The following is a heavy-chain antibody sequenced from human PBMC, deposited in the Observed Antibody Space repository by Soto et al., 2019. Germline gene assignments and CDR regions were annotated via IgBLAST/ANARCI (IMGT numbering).Heavy chain of an antibody. V-gene: IGHV3-30*02. CDR3: ACSSGWSYSFFDY. Sequence: GGSLKLSCSASGFHFNSYGMQWVRQAPGKGLGGVAGIWCEGSNKYYAESGKGRFTISRDHSKHTVFLQMNSLSAEDTAVYYCACSSGWSYSFFDYWGQGTLVTVSS. J-gene: IGHJ4*02. D-gene: IGHD6-19*01. CDR1: GFHFNSYG. CDR2: IWCEGSNK.